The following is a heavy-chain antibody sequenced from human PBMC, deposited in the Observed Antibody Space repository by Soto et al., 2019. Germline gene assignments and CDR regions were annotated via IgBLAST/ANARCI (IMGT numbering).Heavy chain of an antibody. Sequence: GGSLRLSCAASGFTFSSYEMNWVRQAPGKGLEWVSYINTRGSIFHYTDSVRGRFAISRDNAKNSLFLQMNSLRAEDTAVYYCAGDIDYYDSCGYQDYWGQGTLVTVSS. CDR2: INTRGSIF. CDR3: AGDIDYYDSCGYQDY. J-gene: IGHJ4*02. D-gene: IGHD3-22*01. V-gene: IGHV3-48*03. CDR1: GFTFSSYE.